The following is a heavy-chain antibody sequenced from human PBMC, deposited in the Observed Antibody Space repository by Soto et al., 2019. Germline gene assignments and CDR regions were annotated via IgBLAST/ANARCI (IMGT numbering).Heavy chain of an antibody. Sequence: GGSLRLSCAASGFNFSSYAMSWVRQAPGKGLEWVSAISGSGGSTYYADSVKGRFTISRDNSKNTLYLQMNSLRAEDTAVYYCANLPYGSGSYLDAFDIWGQGTMVT. CDR3: ANLPYGSGSYLDAFDI. D-gene: IGHD3-10*01. V-gene: IGHV3-23*01. CDR2: ISGSGGST. J-gene: IGHJ3*02. CDR1: GFNFSSYA.